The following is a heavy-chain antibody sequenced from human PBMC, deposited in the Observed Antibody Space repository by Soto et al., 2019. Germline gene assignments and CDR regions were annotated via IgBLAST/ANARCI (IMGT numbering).Heavy chain of an antibody. Sequence: PSETLSLTCSVSGASISDYHWTWMRQPAGKGLEWIGHIYTPGTTSYNASLKSRVTMSVDSSKNQLSLKLTSVTAADTAVYYCARNRGYFDSSACYHWLDPWGQGTLVTVSS. V-gene: IGHV4-4*07. J-gene: IGHJ5*02. D-gene: IGHD3-22*01. CDR3: ARNRGYFDSSACYHWLDP. CDR2: IYTPGTT. CDR1: GASISDYH.